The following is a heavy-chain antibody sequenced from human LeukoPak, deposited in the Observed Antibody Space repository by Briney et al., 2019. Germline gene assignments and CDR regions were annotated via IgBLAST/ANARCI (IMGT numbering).Heavy chain of an antibody. Sequence: SATLSLTCAVYGGSFSGYYWSWIRQPPGKGLEWIGEINHSGSTNYNPSLKSRVTISVDTSKNQFSLKLSSVTAADTAVYYCARAGLNGDVDYWGQGTLVTVSS. D-gene: IGHD4-17*01. J-gene: IGHJ4*02. CDR2: INHSGST. CDR1: GGSFSGYY. V-gene: IGHV4-34*01. CDR3: ARAGLNGDVDY.